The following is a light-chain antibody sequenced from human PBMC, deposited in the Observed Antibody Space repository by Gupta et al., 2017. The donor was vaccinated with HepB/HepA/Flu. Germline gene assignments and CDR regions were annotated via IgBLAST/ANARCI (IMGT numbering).Light chain of an antibody. V-gene: IGKV3-11*01. CDR2: DAS. Sequence: EIVLTQSPATLSLSPGERATLSCRASQSVSSYLAWYQQKPGQAPRLLIYDASNRATGIPDRSSGSGSGTDFTRTISSLEPEDFAGYDCPQRGVFGHGTKVDIK. CDR1: QSVSSY. CDR3: PQRGV. J-gene: IGKJ3*01.